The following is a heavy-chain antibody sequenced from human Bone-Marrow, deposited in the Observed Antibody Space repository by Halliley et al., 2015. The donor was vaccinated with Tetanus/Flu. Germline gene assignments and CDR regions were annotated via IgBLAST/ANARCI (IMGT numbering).Heavy chain of an antibody. D-gene: IGHD2-21*02. J-gene: IGHJ4*02. CDR2: INHRGST. CDR1: GGSFSGYN. V-gene: IGHV4-34*01. CDR3: ARGLAYCGGDCSGSFDY. Sequence: TLSLTCAVYGGSFSGYNWSWIRQPPGKGLEWIGEINHRGSTNYNPSLKSRVTISVDTSKNQFSLKLSSVTAADTAVYYCARGLAYCGGDCSGSFDYWGQGTLVTVSS.